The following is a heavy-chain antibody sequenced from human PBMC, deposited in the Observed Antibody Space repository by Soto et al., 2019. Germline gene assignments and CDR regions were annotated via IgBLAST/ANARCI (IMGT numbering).Heavy chain of an antibody. D-gene: IGHD3-10*01. CDR2: IKDDGSQK. V-gene: IGHV3-7*01. Sequence: EVLLVESGGGVVQPGGSLRLSCAASGLDFRKFRMNWVRHVPGEGLEWVATIKDDGSQKFYVDSVKGRSSISRENGMNLVFLEMSTLGGWDTATYYCATQHYGDYFDYRGQGVLVTVSS. J-gene: IGHJ4*02. CDR1: GLDFRKFR. CDR3: ATQHYGDYFDY.